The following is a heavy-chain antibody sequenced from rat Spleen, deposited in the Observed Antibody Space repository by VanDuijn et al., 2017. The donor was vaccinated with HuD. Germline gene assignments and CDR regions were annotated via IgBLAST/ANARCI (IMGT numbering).Heavy chain of an antibody. J-gene: IGHJ2*01. CDR2: ISGNSGTI. CDR3: ARLGFDY. V-gene: IGHV5-34*01. Sequence: EVQLVESGGGLVQPGRSLQLSCVASGFTFSDYGMNWIRQPPGKGLEWIAYISGNSGTIYYVDTVKGRFTISRDNAKNTLYLQLSSLRSEDTALYYCARLGFDYWGQGVMVTVSS. CDR1: GFTFSDYG.